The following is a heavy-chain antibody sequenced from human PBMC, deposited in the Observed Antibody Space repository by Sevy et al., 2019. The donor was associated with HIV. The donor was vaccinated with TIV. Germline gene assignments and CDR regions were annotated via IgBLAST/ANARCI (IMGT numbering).Heavy chain of an antibody. J-gene: IGHJ4*02. D-gene: IGHD6-13*01. V-gene: IGHV4-38-2*02. CDR2: IYHSGST. CDR1: GYSISSGYY. Sequence: SETLSLTCAVSGYSISSGYYWGWIRQPPGKGLEWIGSIYHSGSTYYNPSLKSRVTISVDTSKNQFSLKLSSVTAADTVVYYCARDRGIAAALYWGQGTLVTVSS. CDR3: ARDRGIAAALY.